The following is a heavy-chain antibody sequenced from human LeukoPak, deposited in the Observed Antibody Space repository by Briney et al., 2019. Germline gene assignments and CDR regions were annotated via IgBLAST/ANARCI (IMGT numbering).Heavy chain of an antibody. CDR1: GFTSSSYA. Sequence: GGSLRLSCAASGFTSSSYAMSWVRQAPGKGLEWVSAISGSGGSTYYADSVKGRFTISRDNSKNTLYLQMNSLRAEDTAVYYCAKPSSSSWYRGAFDIWGQGTVVTVSS. CDR2: ISGSGGST. J-gene: IGHJ3*02. D-gene: IGHD6-13*01. CDR3: AKPSSSSWYRGAFDI. V-gene: IGHV3-23*01.